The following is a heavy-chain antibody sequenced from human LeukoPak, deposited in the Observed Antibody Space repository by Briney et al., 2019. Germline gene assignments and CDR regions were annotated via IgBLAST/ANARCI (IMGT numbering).Heavy chain of an antibody. V-gene: IGHV4-34*01. CDR2: INHDGST. CDR3: ARYLDYGGNSRVFQH. CDR1: GFIFSSYA. D-gene: IGHD4-23*01. Sequence: GSLRLSCAASGFIFSSYAMTWVRQPPGKGLEWIGEINHDGSTNYNPSLKSRVTISIDTSKNQFSLKLSSVTAADTAVYYCARYLDYGGNSRVFQHWGQGTLVTVSS. J-gene: IGHJ1*01.